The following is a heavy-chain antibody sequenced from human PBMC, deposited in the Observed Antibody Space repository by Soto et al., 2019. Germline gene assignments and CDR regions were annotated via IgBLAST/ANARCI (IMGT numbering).Heavy chain of an antibody. V-gene: IGHV2-5*02. CDR1: GFSLRTTGLG. Sequence: SVPTLVNPTQALTLTCTFSGFSLRTTGLGVGWIRQPPGKALEWLALLYWDDDNRYNPSLKSRLTLTKDTSKSQVVLTLTNVDPADTATYYCAHNPPQDSGAFDIWGQGTMVTVS. J-gene: IGHJ3*02. D-gene: IGHD6-19*01. CDR3: AHNPPQDSGAFDI. CDR2: LYWDDDN.